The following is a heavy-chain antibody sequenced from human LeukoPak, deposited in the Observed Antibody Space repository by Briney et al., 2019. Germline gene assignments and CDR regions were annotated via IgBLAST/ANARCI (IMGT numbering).Heavy chain of an antibody. J-gene: IGHJ6*02. CDR2: MNPNSGNT. D-gene: IGHD6-13*01. V-gene: IGHV1-8*01. CDR3: AGSSSSWLEYYYGMDV. Sequence: ASVKVSCKASGYTFTSYDINWVRQATGQGLEWMGWMNPNSGNTGYAQKFQGKVTMTRNTSISTAYMELSSLRSEDTAVYYCAGSSSSWLEYYYGMDVWGQGTTVTVSS. CDR1: GYTFTSYD.